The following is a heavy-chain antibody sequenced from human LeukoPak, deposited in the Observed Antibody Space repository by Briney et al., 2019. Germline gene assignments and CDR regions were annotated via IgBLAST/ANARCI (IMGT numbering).Heavy chain of an antibody. CDR2: ISYDGSNK. CDR1: GFTFSSYG. Sequence: PGGSLRLSCAASGFTFSSYGMHWVRQAPGKGLEWVAVISYDGSNKYYADSVKGRFTISRDNSKNTLYLQMNSLRAEDTAVYYCARDPVPWGYLDYWGQGTLVTVSS. CDR3: ARDPVPWGYLDY. J-gene: IGHJ4*02. D-gene: IGHD7-27*01. V-gene: IGHV3-30*03.